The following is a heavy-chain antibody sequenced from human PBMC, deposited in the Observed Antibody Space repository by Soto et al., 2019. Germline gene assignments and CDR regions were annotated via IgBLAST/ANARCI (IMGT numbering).Heavy chain of an antibody. D-gene: IGHD4-4*01. CDR1: GFTFSSYA. CDR3: AEPSSNYDQYYYYGMDV. V-gene: IGHV3-23*01. CDR2: ISGSGGST. Sequence: PGGSLRLSCAASGFTFSSYAMSWVRQAPGKGLEWVSAISGSGGSTYYADSVKGRFTISRDNSKNTLYLQMNSLRAEDTAVYYCAEPSSNYDQYYYYGMDVWGQGTTVTVSS. J-gene: IGHJ6*02.